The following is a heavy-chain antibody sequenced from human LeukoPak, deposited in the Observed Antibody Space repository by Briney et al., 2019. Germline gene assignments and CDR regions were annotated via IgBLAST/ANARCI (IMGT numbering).Heavy chain of an antibody. CDR1: GGTFSSYA. CDR2: IIHICGTA. CDR3: ARGIVVAPAAEGYYYYMDV. D-gene: IGHD2-2*01. J-gene: IGHJ6*03. Sequence: GASVKVSCEASGGTFSSYAISWVRQAPGQGLEWMGRIIHICGTANYAQKFQGRVTITADESTSTAYMELSSLRSEDTAVYYCARGIVVAPAAEGYYYYMDVWGKGTTVTVSS. V-gene: IGHV1-69*13.